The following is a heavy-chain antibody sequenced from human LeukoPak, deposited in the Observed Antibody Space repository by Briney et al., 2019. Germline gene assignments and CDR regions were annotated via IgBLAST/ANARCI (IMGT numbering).Heavy chain of an antibody. Sequence: GASVKVSCKASGGTFSSYGISWVRQAPGQGLEWMGWISAYNGNTNYAQKFQGRVTMTTDTSTSTAYMELRSLRSDDTAVYYCARLVDYYFDYWGQGTLVTVSS. CDR3: ARLVDYYFDY. V-gene: IGHV1-18*01. J-gene: IGHJ4*02. CDR2: ISAYNGNT. CDR1: GGTFSSYG. D-gene: IGHD2-8*02.